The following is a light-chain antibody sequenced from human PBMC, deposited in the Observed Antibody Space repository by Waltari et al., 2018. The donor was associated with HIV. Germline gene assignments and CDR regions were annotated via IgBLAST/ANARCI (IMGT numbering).Light chain of an antibody. CDR1: QSVSRGH. J-gene: IGKJ2*01. V-gene: IGKV3-20*01. Sequence: EIVLTQSPGTLSLSPGERATLSCSASQSVSRGHLAWYQQRPGQSPRLLVYGASSRATGIPERFSGSGSGTDFTLTVSSLEPEDFAVYYCQQYATSSYTFGQGTKLEIK. CDR2: GAS. CDR3: QQYATSSYT.